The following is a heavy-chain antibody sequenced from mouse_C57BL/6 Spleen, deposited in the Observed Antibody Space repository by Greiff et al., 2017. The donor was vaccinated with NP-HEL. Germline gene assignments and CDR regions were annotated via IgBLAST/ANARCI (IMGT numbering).Heavy chain of an antibody. J-gene: IGHJ3*01. CDR3: ARQGSYYDYDWFAY. CDR2: IDPNSGGT. V-gene: IGHV1-72*01. CDR1: GYTFTSYW. Sequence: QVQLQQPGAELVKPGASVKLSCKASGYTFTSYWMHWVKQRPGRGLEWIGRIDPNSGGTKYNEKFKSKATLTVDKPSSTAYMQLSSLTSEDSAVYYCARQGSYYDYDWFAYWGQGTLVTVSA. D-gene: IGHD2-4*01.